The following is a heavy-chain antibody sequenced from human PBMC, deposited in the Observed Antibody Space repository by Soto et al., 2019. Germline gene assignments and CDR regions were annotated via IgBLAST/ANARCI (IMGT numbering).Heavy chain of an antibody. V-gene: IGHV3-33*01. J-gene: IGHJ5*02. CDR2: IWSDGSKE. Sequence: QAQLVESGGGVVQPGRSLRLSCAASGLPFSASGMHWVRQAPGKGLEWVAMIWSDGSKEYDEDSVKGRFTITRDNYKNMIFLQMDSLRTEETAVYYCARDKGTTCLDTWGQGNMVTVSS. CDR1: GLPFSASG. D-gene: IGHD1-26*01. CDR3: ARDKGTTCLDT.